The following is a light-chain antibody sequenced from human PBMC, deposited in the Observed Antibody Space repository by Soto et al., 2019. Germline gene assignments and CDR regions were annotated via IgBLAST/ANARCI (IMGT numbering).Light chain of an antibody. V-gene: IGLV2-14*01. Sequence: QPASVSGSPGQSITISCTGTSSDVGGYNYVSWYQQHPGKAPKLMIYDVSDRPSGVSNRFSGSKSGNTASLTISGLQAEDEADYYCSSYSTITTRVFGTGTKVTVL. J-gene: IGLJ1*01. CDR3: SSYSTITTRV. CDR1: SSDVGGYNY. CDR2: DVS.